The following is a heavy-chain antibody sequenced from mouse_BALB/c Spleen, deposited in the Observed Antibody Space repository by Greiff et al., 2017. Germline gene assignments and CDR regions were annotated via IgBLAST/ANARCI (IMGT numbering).Heavy chain of an antibody. V-gene: IGHV2-9*02. CDR2: IWAGGST. D-gene: IGHD1-2*01. J-gene: IGHJ4*01. CDR3: AREGHYTYAMDY. Sequence: VQRVESGPGLVAPSQSLSITCTVSGFSLTSYGVHWVRQPPGKGLEWLGVIWAGGSTNYNSALMSRLSISKDNSKSQVFLKMNSLQTDDTAMYYCAREGHYTYAMDYWGQGTSVTVSS. CDR1: GFSLTSYG.